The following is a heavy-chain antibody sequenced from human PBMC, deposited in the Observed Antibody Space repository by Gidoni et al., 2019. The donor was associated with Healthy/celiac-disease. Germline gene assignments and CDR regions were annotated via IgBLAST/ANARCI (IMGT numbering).Heavy chain of an antibody. J-gene: IGHJ4*02. V-gene: IGHV3-30*01. D-gene: IGHD6-19*01. CDR1: GFTFSSSA. CDR3: ARDRSIAVAGMPNY. Sequence: QVQLVESGGGVVQPGRSLRRSCAAPGFTFSSSAMHGVRQAPGKGLAWVAVISYDGSNKYYADSVKGRFTIFRDNSKNTLYLQLNSLSAEDTAVYYCARDRSIAVAGMPNYWGQGTLVTVSS. CDR2: ISYDGSNK.